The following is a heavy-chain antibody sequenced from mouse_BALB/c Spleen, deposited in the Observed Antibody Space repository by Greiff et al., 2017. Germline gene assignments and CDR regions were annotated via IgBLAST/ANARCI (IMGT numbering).Heavy chain of an antibody. V-gene: IGHV1-82*01. CDR2: IYPGDGDT. CDR1: GYAFSSSW. J-gene: IGHJ4*01. D-gene: IGHD1-2*01. Sequence: QVQLQQSGPELVKPGASVKISCKASGYAFSSSWMNWVKQRPGQGLVWIGRIYPGDGDTNYNGKFKGKATLTADKSSSTAYMQLSSLTSVDSAVYFCASVNLLLLLDYCTIDYWGQGTSVTVSA. CDR3: ASVNLLLLLDYCTIDY.